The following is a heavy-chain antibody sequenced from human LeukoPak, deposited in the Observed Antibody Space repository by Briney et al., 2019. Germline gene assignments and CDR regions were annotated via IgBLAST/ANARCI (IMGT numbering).Heavy chain of an antibody. CDR1: GFTFSSYS. Sequence: KSGGSLRLSCAASGFTFSSYSMNWVRQAPGKGLEWVSSISSSSSYIYYAGSVKGRFTISRDNAKNSLYLQMNSLRAEDTAVYYCARDPPKIYYGSGSFDYWGQGTLVTVSS. V-gene: IGHV3-21*01. J-gene: IGHJ4*02. D-gene: IGHD3-10*01. CDR3: ARDPPKIYYGSGSFDY. CDR2: ISSSSSYI.